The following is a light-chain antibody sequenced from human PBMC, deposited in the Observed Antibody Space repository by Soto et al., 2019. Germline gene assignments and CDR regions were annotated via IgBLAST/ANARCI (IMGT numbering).Light chain of an antibody. J-gene: IGKJ4*01. Sequence: EIVMTQQPLSLPITPGEPASISFRSSQTLLHSNGYNYLDWYLQKPGQSPQLLIYLGFSRACGVSDRFSGSGSGTDFTLKISRVEAEDVGVYYCMQALQTPTFGGGTKVDI. CDR2: LGF. CDR3: MQALQTPT. CDR1: QTLLHSNGYNY. V-gene: IGKV2-28*01.